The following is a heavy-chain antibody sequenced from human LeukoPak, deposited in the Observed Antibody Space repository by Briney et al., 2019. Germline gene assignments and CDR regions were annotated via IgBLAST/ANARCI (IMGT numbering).Heavy chain of an antibody. CDR1: GFTFDDYA. CDR3: AKDRNTYYYGSGSYFDYFDY. Sequence: GGSLRLSCAASGFTFDDYAMHWVRQAPGKGLEWVSGISWNSGSVGYADSVKGRFTISRDNAKNSLYLQMNSLRAEDTALYYCAKDRNTYYYGSGSYFDYFDYWGQGTLVTVSS. CDR2: ISWNSGSV. D-gene: IGHD3-10*01. V-gene: IGHV3-9*01. J-gene: IGHJ4*02.